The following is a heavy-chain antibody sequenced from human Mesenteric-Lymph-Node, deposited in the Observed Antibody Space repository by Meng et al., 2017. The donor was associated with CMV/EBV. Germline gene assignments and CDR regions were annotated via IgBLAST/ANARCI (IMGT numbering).Heavy chain of an antibody. CDR3: ARAWGTLYYYYGMDV. V-gene: IGHV4-39*07. J-gene: IGHJ6*02. CDR1: GDSISSISYY. Sequence: ESLKISCTVSGDSISSISYYWDWIRQSPGKGLEWIGSIYYSGSTYYNPSLKSRVTISVDTSKNQFSLKLSSVTAADTAVYYCARAWGTLYYYYGMDVWGQGTTVTVSS. CDR2: IYYSGST. D-gene: IGHD7-27*01.